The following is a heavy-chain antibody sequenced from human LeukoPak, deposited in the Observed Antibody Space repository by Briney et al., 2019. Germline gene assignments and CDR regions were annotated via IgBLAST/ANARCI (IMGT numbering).Heavy chain of an antibody. CDR1: GYTFTSYG. CDR2: ISAYNGNT. D-gene: IGHD3-22*01. J-gene: IGHJ4*02. Sequence: ASVKVSCKASGYTFTSYGISWVRQAPGQGLEWMGWISAYNGNTNYAQKLQGRVTMTTDTSTSTAYMELRSPRSDDTAVYYCARGFNYYDSSGLTRPFDYWGQGTLVTVSS. V-gene: IGHV1-18*01. CDR3: ARGFNYYDSSGLTRPFDY.